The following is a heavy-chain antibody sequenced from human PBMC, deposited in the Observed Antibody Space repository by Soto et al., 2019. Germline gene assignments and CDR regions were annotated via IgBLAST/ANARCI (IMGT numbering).Heavy chain of an antibody. CDR2: IYHSGST. J-gene: IGHJ5*02. CDR3: ARVPDR. CDR1: GGSISSGGSS. V-gene: IGHV4-30-2*01. Sequence: SETLSLTCAVSGGSISSGGSSWSWIRQPPGKGLEWIGYIYHSGSTYYNPSLKSRVTISVDGSKNQFSLKLSSVTAADTAVYYCARVPDRWGQGTLVTVSS. D-gene: IGHD2-2*01.